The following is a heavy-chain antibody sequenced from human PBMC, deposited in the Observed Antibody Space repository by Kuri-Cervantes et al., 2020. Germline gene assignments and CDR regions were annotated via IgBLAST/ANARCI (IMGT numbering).Heavy chain of an antibody. Sequence: SQTLSLTCAVYGASFSGYYWSWIRQPPGKGLEWIGEINHSGSTNYNPSLKSRVTISVDTSKNQFSLKLSSVTAADTAVYYCARESEAFDIWGQGTMVTVSS. CDR1: GASFSGYY. CDR2: INHSGST. J-gene: IGHJ3*02. V-gene: IGHV4-34*01. CDR3: ARESEAFDI.